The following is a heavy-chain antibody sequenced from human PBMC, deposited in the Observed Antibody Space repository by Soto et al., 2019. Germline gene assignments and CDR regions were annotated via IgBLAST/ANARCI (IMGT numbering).Heavy chain of an antibody. V-gene: IGHV4-39*07. J-gene: IGHJ4*02. CDR3: ARVGGFGATTIDY. D-gene: IGHD3-10*01. CDR1: GGSISSIIYY. CDR2: IYYSGST. Sequence: SDTLSLTCTVSGGSISSIIYYWGWIRQPPGKGLEWIGSIYYSGSTYYNPSLKSRVTISVDTSKNQFSLKLTSVTAADTAVYYCARVGGFGATTIDYWGQGTLVTVSS.